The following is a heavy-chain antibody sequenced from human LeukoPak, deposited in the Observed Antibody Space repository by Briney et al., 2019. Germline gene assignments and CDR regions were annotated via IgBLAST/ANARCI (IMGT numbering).Heavy chain of an antibody. J-gene: IGHJ4*02. V-gene: IGHV3-23*01. CDR1: GFTFSSYA. Sequence: PGGSLRLSCAASGFTFSSYAMSWVRQAPGKGLEWVSGFTGSGGTYYADSVKGRFTISRDNSKNTLYLQMNSLRAEDTAVYYCAKADGSSGDYWGQGTLVTVSS. CDR2: FTGSGGT. CDR3: AKADGSSGDY. D-gene: IGHD3-3*01.